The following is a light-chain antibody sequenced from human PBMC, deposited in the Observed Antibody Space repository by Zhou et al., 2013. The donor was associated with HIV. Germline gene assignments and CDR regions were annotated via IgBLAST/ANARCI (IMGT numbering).Light chain of an antibody. Sequence: DIQMTQSPSSVSASVGDTVTITCRASQTMSSWLAWYKQKPGKAPELLIYATSSLQSGVPSRFSGSGSGTDFTLTISSLQPEDFATYYCQQANRFPLSFGGGTRVEIK. V-gene: IGKV1-12*01. CDR2: ATS. CDR3: QQANRFPLS. CDR1: QTMSSW. J-gene: IGKJ4*01.